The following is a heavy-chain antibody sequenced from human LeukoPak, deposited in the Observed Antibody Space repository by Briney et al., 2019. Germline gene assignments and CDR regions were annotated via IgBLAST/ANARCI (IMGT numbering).Heavy chain of an antibody. J-gene: IGHJ4*02. V-gene: IGHV3-66*01. CDR2: ISSAGTT. CDR1: GFTVSSSY. CDR3: ARDLEAANTYYFDY. D-gene: IGHD6-13*01. Sequence: PGGSLRLSCAPSGFTVSSSYMSWVRQAPGKGLEWVSIISSAGTTYYADSVKGRFTISRDNSKNTVYLQVNSLRGEDTAVYYCARDLEAANTYYFDYWGQGTMVTVSS.